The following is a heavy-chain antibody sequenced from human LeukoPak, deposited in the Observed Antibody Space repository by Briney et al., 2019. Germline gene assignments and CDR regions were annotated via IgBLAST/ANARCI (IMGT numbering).Heavy chain of an antibody. D-gene: IGHD3-22*01. CDR2: IYYSGST. J-gene: IGHJ4*02. CDR1: GGSFSGYY. V-gene: IGHV4-34*01. Sequence: PSETLSLTCAVYGGSFSGYYWSWIRQPPGKGLEWIGSIYYSGSTYYNPSLKSRVTISVDTSKSQFSLKLSSVTAADTAVYYCARERTLFPGDSSGYFDYWGQGTLVTVSS. CDR3: ARERTLFPGDSSGYFDY.